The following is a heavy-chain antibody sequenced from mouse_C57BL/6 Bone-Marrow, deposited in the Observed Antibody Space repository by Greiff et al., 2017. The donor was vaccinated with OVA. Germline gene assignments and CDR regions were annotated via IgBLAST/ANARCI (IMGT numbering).Heavy chain of an antibody. CDR1: GFNIKDYY. V-gene: IGHV14-2*01. D-gene: IGHD1-1*01. J-gene: IGHJ2*01. Sequence: EVHLVESAAELVKPGASVKLSCTASGFNIKDYYMHWVKQRTEQGLEWIGRIDPEDGETKYAPKFQGKATITADTSSNTAYLQLSSLTSEDTAVYYCARTLYGSSFFDYWGQGTTLTVSS. CDR2: IDPEDGET. CDR3: ARTLYGSSFFDY.